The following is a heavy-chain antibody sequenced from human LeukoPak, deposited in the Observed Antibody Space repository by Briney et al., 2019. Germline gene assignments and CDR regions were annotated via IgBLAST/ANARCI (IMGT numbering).Heavy chain of an antibody. CDR1: VTSFNDYY. CDR3: ARERASNNHDNWFDP. Sequence: PSKTLSLTCAVYVTSFNDYYWSWIRHSPTKGLEWIGEVNPSGSAKYNPSLKSRVTISADKSKNQFFLRLSPVAAADSGVYYCARERASNNHDNWFDPWGQGTQVTVSS. J-gene: IGHJ5*02. V-gene: IGHV4-34*01. CDR2: VNPSGSA.